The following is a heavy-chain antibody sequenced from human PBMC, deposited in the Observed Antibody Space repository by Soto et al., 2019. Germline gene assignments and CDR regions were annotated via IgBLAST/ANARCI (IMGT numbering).Heavy chain of an antibody. Sequence: QVQLQQWGAGLLKPSETLSLTCAVYGGSFSGYYWSWIRQPPGKGLEWIGEINHSGSTNYNPSLKSRVTISVDTSKNQFSLKLSSVTAADTAVYYCARGYYSNYDLYYDYYMDVWGKGTTVTVSS. CDR3: ARGYYSNYDLYYDYYMDV. CDR2: INHSGST. V-gene: IGHV4-34*01. CDR1: GGSFSGYY. J-gene: IGHJ6*03. D-gene: IGHD4-4*01.